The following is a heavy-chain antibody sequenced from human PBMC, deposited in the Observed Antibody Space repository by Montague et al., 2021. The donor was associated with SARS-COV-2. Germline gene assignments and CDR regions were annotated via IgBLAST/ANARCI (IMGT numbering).Heavy chain of an antibody. J-gene: IGHJ4*02. Sequence: SLSLSLSASGFTFGSYGIHWVRQAPGKGLEWVAVVWAGDGSRTNYADSVKARFTVSRDNSRNTVYLQMDSLRVEDTAVYYCARDADTSSHFGIFDQWGQGTLVTGSS. V-gene: IGHV3-33*01. CDR1: GFTFGSYG. CDR3: ARDADTSSHFGIFDQ. D-gene: IGHD3-22*01. CDR2: VWAGDGSRT.